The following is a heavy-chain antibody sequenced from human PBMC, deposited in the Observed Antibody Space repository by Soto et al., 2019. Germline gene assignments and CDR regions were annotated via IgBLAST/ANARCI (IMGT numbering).Heavy chain of an antibody. D-gene: IGHD3-10*01. CDR1: GHTLTELA. J-gene: IGHJ4*02. CDR3: STPTPLREAMITNGNYDF. CDR2: FDPEGGEA. V-gene: IGHV1-24*01. Sequence: ALLKVSCKISGHTLTELAIHWVRQAPGKGLGWVGGFDPEGGEAIYAQKWHARVTVTKDTVTGTAYMELRGLKSDDTADYYWSTPTPLREAMITNGNYDFWGQGTPVTVSS.